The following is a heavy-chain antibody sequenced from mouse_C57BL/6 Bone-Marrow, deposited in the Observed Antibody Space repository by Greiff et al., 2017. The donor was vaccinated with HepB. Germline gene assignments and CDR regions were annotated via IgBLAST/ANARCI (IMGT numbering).Heavy chain of an antibody. CDR1: GFSLSPSGMG. V-gene: IGHV8-12*01. CDR2: IYWDDDK. J-gene: IGHJ2*01. Sequence: VPLKVSGPGILQSSQTLSLTCSFSGFSLSPSGMGVSWIRPPSGKGLEWLAHIYWDDDKRYNPSLKSRLTISKETTRNQVFLKITSVDTADTAAYDCARRLRCGIDYWGQGTTLTVSS. CDR3: ARRLRCGIDY. D-gene: IGHD1-1*01.